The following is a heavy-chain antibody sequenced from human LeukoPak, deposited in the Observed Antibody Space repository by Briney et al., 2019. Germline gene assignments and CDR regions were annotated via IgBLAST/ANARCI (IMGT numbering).Heavy chain of an antibody. Sequence: ASVKVSCKASEYTFTGYYMHWVRQAPGQGLEWMGWINPNSGGTNYAQKFQGRVTMTRDTSISTAYMELSRLRSDDTAVYYCARGLRISYGSGSNFDYWGQGTLVTVSS. CDR3: ARGLRISYGSGSNFDY. J-gene: IGHJ4*02. CDR1: EYTFTGYY. CDR2: INPNSGGT. D-gene: IGHD3-10*01. V-gene: IGHV1-2*02.